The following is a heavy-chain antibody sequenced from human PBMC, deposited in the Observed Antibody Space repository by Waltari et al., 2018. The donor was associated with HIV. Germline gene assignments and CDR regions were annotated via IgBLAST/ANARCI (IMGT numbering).Heavy chain of an antibody. CDR1: GGTFSSSA. CDR3: ATQGGASGTYQSDAFHI. Sequence: QVQLVQSGAEVKKPGSSVKVSCKASGGTFSSSAISWVRQAPGQGLEWMGRIIPIFRSANDAQKVQGRVTRTANESTSTAYMELSSLGSEDTAVYYCATQGGASGTYQSDAFHIWGHGTMVIVSA. V-gene: IGHV1-69*18. CDR2: IIPIFRSA. D-gene: IGHD3-10*01. J-gene: IGHJ3*02.